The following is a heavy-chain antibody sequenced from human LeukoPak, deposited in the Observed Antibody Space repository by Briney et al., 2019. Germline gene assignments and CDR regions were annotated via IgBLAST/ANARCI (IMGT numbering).Heavy chain of an antibody. V-gene: IGHV3-30*02. J-gene: IGHJ4*02. Sequence: GGSLRLSCAASGFIFSDHYIDWVRQAPGKGLEWVAFIRYDGSNKYYADSVKGRFTISRDNSKNSLYLQMNSLRAEDTAVYYCARATTAHYFDYWGQGTLVTVSS. CDR3: ARATTAHYFDY. D-gene: IGHD4-11*01. CDR1: GFIFSDHY. CDR2: IRYDGSNK.